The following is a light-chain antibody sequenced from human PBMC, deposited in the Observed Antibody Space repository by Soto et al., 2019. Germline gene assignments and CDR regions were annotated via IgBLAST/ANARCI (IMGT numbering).Light chain of an antibody. CDR3: QQDYWIPPS. CDR1: QSVLDTSNYKNY. CDR2: WAS. Sequence: DLVMTQSPDSLAVSLGERATTNCKSSQSVLDTSNYKNYLAWYQQKPRQPPKLLIYWASSRESGVPDRFSGSGSGTDFTLAVSCLQAEDVAVYYCQQDYWIPPSFGRRPKLEFK. J-gene: IGKJ2*03. V-gene: IGKV4-1*01.